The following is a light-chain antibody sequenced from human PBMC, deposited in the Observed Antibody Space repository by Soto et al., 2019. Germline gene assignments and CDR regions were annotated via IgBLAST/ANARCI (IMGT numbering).Light chain of an antibody. CDR2: GYS. CDR1: TSNIGASYG. J-gene: IGLJ2*01. Sequence: QLVLTQPPSVSGAPGQRVTISCTGSTSNIGASYGVHWYQHLPGTAPKLLIYGYSIRPSGVPDRFSGSKSGTSASLAITGLQPEDEADYYCQSYDSSLTCVVFGGGTQLTVL. CDR3: QSYDSSLTCVV. V-gene: IGLV1-40*01.